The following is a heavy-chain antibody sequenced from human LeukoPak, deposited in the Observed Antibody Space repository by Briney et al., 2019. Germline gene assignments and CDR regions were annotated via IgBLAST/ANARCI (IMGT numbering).Heavy chain of an antibody. CDR2: ISSSSSDI. CDR1: GFTFSSYT. Sequence: GGSLRLSCTTSGFTFSSYTMNWVRQAPGKGLDWVSSISSSSSDIYYADSVKGRFSIFRDNAKNSVYLQMNSLRAEDTAVYYCARAMAAPANNDYWGQGTLVTVSS. V-gene: IGHV3-21*01. D-gene: IGHD5-24*01. J-gene: IGHJ4*02. CDR3: ARAMAAPANNDY.